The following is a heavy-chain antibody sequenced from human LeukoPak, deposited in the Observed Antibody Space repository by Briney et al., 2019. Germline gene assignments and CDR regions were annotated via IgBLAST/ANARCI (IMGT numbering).Heavy chain of an antibody. D-gene: IGHD3-16*01. J-gene: IGHJ6*03. V-gene: IGHV4-59*01. CDR2: IFYSGST. CDR3: ARETSQKGAHYMDV. CDR1: RGSISSYY. Sequence: PSETLSLTCTVARGSISSYYSSWIRHPPRNLLGYNGYIFYSGSTNYNPSLKSRLTISVATSKHQFSLKLSSVTAADTAVYYCARETSQKGAHYMDVWGKGTTVTISS.